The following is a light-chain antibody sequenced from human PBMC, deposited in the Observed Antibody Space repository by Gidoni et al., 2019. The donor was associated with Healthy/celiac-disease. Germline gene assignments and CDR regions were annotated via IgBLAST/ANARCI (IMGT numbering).Light chain of an antibody. CDR1: SLRSYY. CDR2: GKN. CDR3: NSRDSSGNHLV. Sequence: SSELTQYPAVSVALGQTVRITCQGDSLRSYYASWYQQKPGQAPVRVIYGKNNRPSGIPDRFSGSSSGNTASLTITGAQAEDEADYYCNSRDSSGNHLVFGGGTKLTVL. J-gene: IGLJ2*01. V-gene: IGLV3-19*01.